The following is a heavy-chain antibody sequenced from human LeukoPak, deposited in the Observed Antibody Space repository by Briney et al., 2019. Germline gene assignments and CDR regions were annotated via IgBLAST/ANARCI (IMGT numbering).Heavy chain of an antibody. D-gene: IGHD3-3*01. CDR3: ARLYYDFWSGYYRFDP. Sequence: ASVKVSCKASGYTFTSYDINWVRQATGQGPEWMRWMNPNSGNTGYAQKFQGRVTMTRNTSISTAYMELSSLRSEDTAVYYCARLYYDFWSGYYRFDPWGQGTLVTVSS. CDR2: MNPNSGNT. V-gene: IGHV1-8*01. CDR1: GYTFTSYD. J-gene: IGHJ5*02.